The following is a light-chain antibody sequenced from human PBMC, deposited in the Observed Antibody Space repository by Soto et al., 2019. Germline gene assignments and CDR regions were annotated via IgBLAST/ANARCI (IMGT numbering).Light chain of an antibody. CDR3: AAWDDSLNAVV. J-gene: IGLJ2*01. CDR1: SSNIGSNT. V-gene: IGLV1-44*01. CDR2: SNN. Sequence: QSVLTQPPSASGTPGQRVTISCSGSSSNIGSNTVNWYQQLPGTAPKLLIYSNNQRPSGVPDRFSGSKSGTSASLAISGLPSEDDADYYCAAWDDSLNAVVFGGGTKLTVL.